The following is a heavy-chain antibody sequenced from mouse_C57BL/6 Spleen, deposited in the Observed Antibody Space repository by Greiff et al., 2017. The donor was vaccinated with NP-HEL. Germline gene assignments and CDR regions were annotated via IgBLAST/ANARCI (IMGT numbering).Heavy chain of an antibody. J-gene: IGHJ1*03. CDR2: INPNNGGT. V-gene: IGHV1-18*01. Sequence: DVKLQESGPELVKPGASVKIPCKASGYTFTDYNMDWVKQSHGKSLEWIGDINPNNGGTIYNQKFKGKATLTVDKSSSTAYMELRSLTSEDTAVYYCARPYYYGSSYLGFDVWGTGTTVTVSS. CDR3: ARPYYYGSSYLGFDV. D-gene: IGHD1-1*01. CDR1: GYTFTDYN.